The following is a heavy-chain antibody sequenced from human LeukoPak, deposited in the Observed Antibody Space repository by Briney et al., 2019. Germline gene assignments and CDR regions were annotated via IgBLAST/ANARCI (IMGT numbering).Heavy chain of an antibody. D-gene: IGHD6-19*01. Sequence: GGSLRLSCAASGFTFSSYGMSWVRQAPGKGLEWVATINQNGSEKYYVDSVKGRFTISRDNAKNSLYLQMNSLRAEDTAVYYCARRGGSGWKPLGYWGQGTLVTVSS. CDR1: GFTFSSYG. J-gene: IGHJ4*02. V-gene: IGHV3-7*01. CDR2: INQNGSEK. CDR3: ARRGGSGWKPLGY.